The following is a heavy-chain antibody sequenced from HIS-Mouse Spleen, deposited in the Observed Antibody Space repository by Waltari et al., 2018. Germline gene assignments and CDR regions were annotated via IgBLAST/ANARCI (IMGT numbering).Heavy chain of an antibody. CDR2: INPNSGGT. CDR3: ARVSHNWNYETAFDI. CDR1: GSTFTGYY. J-gene: IGHJ3*02. V-gene: IGHV1-2*02. Sequence: QVQLVQSGAEGKKPGASVKVSCKASGSTFTGYYMPLVRPARGQGLEGMGWINPNSGGTNYAQKFQGRVTMTRDTSISTAYMELSRLRSDDTAVYYCARVSHNWNYETAFDIWGQGTMVTVSS. D-gene: IGHD1-7*01.